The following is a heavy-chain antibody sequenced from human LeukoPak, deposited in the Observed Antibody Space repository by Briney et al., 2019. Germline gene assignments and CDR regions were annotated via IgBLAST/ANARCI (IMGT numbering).Heavy chain of an antibody. CDR1: GGSISSGSYY. D-gene: IGHD3-9*01. V-gene: IGHV4-61*02. Sequence: PSETLSLTCTVSGGSISSGSYYWSWIRQPAGKGLEWIGRIYTSGSTSYNPSLKSRVTISVDTSKNQFSLKLSSVTAADTAVYYCARDPLYYDILTGYSHWGQGTLVTVSS. CDR2: IYTSGST. J-gene: IGHJ4*02. CDR3: ARDPLYYDILTGYSH.